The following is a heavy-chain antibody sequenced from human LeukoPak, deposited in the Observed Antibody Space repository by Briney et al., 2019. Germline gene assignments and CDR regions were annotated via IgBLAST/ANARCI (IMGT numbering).Heavy chain of an antibody. D-gene: IGHD5-12*01. Sequence: PSETLSRTCTVPGDSISSYYWSWIRQPPGQGLEWIGHFYNSGSTNYNPSLKSRVAISVDTSKNQFSLKLSSVTAADTAVYFCARANSGYDPFDYWGQGTLVTVSS. J-gene: IGHJ4*02. CDR3: ARANSGYDPFDY. V-gene: IGHV4-59*01. CDR2: FYNSGST. CDR1: GDSISSYY.